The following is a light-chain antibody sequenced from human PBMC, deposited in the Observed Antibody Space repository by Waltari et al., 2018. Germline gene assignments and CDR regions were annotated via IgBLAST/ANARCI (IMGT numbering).Light chain of an antibody. CDR1: QSVAKY. CDR3: QKYVNLPAT. CDR2: HAS. Sequence: EIVLTQSPGSLSLSPGERATLSCHASQSVAKYLAWYQQKPGQAPRLLIYHASCRGTGSPDRLSGSGYWTDFSLTISRLEPEDFAVYYCQKYVNLPATFGQGTKVEV. J-gene: IGKJ1*01. V-gene: IGKV3-20*01.